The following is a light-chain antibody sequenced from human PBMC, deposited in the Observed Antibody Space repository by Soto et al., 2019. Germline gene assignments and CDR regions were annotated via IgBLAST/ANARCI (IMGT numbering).Light chain of an antibody. V-gene: IGKV3-20*01. CDR2: GAS. J-gene: IGKJ4*01. CDR1: QSVSSNY. CDR3: QQYDSSPLT. Sequence: EIVLTQSPGTLSLSPGERATLSCRASQSVSSNYLAWYQQKPGQAPRILIYGASSRATGIPDRFSGSGSGTDFTLTISRLEPEDFAVYYCQQYDSSPLTFGGRTKVEIK.